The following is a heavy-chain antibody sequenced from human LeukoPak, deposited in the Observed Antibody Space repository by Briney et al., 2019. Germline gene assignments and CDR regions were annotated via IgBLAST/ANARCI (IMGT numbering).Heavy chain of an antibody. CDR1: GYTFTSYY. Sequence: ASVKVSCKASGYTFTSYYMHWVRQAPGQGLEWMGIINPSGGSTSYAQKVQGRVTMTRDTSTSTDYMELSSLRSEDTAVYNCARAQNSDCYDSSPMGGWGQATIVT. V-gene: IGHV1-46*01. CDR2: INPSGGST. D-gene: IGHD3-22*01. J-gene: IGHJ4*02. CDR3: ARAQNSDCYDSSPMGG.